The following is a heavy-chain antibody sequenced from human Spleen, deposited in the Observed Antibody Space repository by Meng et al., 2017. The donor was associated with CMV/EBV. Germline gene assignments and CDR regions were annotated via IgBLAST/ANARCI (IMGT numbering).Heavy chain of an antibody. CDR3: AKDIKAVYYYYYGMDV. CDR1: GFSLGAYT. CDR2: ISSSSTYI. D-gene: IGHD1-14*01. Sequence: GESLKISCVASGFSLGAYTMNWVRQAPGKGLEWVSSISSSSTYIYYADSVKGRFTVSRDNAKKSLYLQLNSLRAEDTALYYCAKDIKAVYYYYYGMDVWGQGTTVTVSS. J-gene: IGHJ6*02. V-gene: IGHV3-21*04.